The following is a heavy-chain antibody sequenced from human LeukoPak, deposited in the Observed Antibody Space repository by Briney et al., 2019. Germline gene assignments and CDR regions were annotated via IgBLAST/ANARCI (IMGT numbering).Heavy chain of an antibody. J-gene: IGHJ4*02. CDR1: GDSVSSNSAA. CDR3: AREGSSSSGQALYYFDY. Sequence: HSQTLSLTCAISGDSVSSNSAAWNWIRQSPSRGLEWLGRTYYRSKWYNDYAVSVKSRITINPDTSKNQFSLQLNSVTPEDTAVYYCAREGSSSSGQALYYFDYWGQGTLVTVSS. CDR2: TYYRSKWYN. V-gene: IGHV6-1*01. D-gene: IGHD6-6*01.